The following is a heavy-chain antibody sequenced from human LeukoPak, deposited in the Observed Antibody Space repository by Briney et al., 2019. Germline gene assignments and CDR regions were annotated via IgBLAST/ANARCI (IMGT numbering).Heavy chain of an antibody. D-gene: IGHD6-19*01. CDR3: ARVGSPSVAGTDYSDY. CDR2: IIPILGIA. Sequence: SVKVSCKASGGTFSSYAISWVRQAPGQGLEWMGRIIPILGIANYAQKFQGRVTITADKSTSTAYMELSSLRSEDTAVYYCARVGSPSVAGTDYSDYWGQGTLVTVSS. CDR1: GGTFSSYA. V-gene: IGHV1-69*04. J-gene: IGHJ4*02.